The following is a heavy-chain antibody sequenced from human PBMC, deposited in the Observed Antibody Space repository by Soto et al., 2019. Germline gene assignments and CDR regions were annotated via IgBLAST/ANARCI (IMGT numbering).Heavy chain of an antibody. CDR1: AGTFSSYV. V-gene: IGHV1-69*06. D-gene: IGHD3-10*01. CDR2: IIPIFGTA. J-gene: IGHJ6*02. Sequence: SCTSSAGTFSSYVITRARQVPGQGLEWMGGIIPIFGTANYSPSFQGHVTISADKSISTAYLQWSSLKASDTAMYYCARSNSITMVRGAVYGLGVWGQGTTVTVSS. CDR3: ARSNSITMVRGAVYGLGV.